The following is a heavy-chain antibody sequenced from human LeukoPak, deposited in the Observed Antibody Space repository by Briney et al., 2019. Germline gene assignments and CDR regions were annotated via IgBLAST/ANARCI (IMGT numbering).Heavy chain of an antibody. CDR2: ISSSGSTI. CDR3: AKGGGYEAQYYYYYLDV. V-gene: IGHV3-48*01. D-gene: IGHD5-12*01. Sequence: GGSLRLSCAASGFTFSNYNMNWVRQAPGKGLEWVSYISSSGSTIYYADSVRGRFTISRDNSKSTLYLQMKSLRAEDTAVYYCAKGGGYEAQYYYYYLDVWGKGTTVTISS. J-gene: IGHJ6*03. CDR1: GFTFSNYN.